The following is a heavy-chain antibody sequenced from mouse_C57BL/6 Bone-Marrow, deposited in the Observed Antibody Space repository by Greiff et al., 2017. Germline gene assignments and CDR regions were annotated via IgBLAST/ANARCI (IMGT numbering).Heavy chain of an antibody. V-gene: IGHV1-59*01. J-gene: IGHJ3*01. CDR2: IDPSDSYT. D-gene: IGHD1-1*01. Sequence: VQLQQPGAELVRPGTSVKLSCKASGYTFTSYWMHWVKQRPGQGLEWIGVIDPSDSYTNYNQKFKGKATLTVDTSSSTAYMQLSSLTSEYSAVYYCAREGFITTVVAPRFAYWGQGTLVTVSA. CDR3: AREGFITTVVAPRFAY. CDR1: GYTFTSYW.